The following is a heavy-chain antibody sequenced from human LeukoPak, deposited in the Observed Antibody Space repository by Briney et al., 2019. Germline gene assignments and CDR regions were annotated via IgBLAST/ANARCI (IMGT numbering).Heavy chain of an antibody. D-gene: IGHD6-13*01. J-gene: IGHJ5*02. V-gene: IGHV3-33*01. CDR2: IWYDGSNK. CDR3: AREDGYSSSWYKSNWFDP. Sequence: GRSLRLSCAASGFTFCSYGMHWVRQAPGKGLEWVAVIWYDGSNKYYADSVKGRFTISRDNSKNTLYLQMNSLRAEDTAVYYCAREDGYSSSWYKSNWFDPWGQGTLVTVSS. CDR1: GFTFCSYG.